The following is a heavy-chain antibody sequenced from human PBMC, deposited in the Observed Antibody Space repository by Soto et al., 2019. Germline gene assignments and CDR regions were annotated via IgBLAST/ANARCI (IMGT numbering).Heavy chain of an antibody. J-gene: IGHJ4*02. D-gene: IGHD5-18*01. CDR3: AREYTYGSNFFDC. CDR1: GGSISSAAYY. V-gene: IGHV4-31*03. Sequence: QVQLQESGPGLVKPSQTLSLTCTVSGGSISSAAYYWSWIRQHPGKGLEWIGYISHSWSTYSTPSLKSRVIISADTSKNQFSVNLTSVTAADTAVYYCAREYTYGSNFFDCWGQGALVTVSS. CDR2: ISHSWST.